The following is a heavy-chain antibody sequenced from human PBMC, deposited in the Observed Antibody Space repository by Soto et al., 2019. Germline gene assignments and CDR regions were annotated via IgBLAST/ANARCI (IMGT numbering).Heavy chain of an antibody. J-gene: IGHJ3*02. D-gene: IGHD4-17*01. V-gene: IGHV1-3*01. CDR3: ARTGGMTTAGAFDI. CDR2: INAGNGNT. CDR1: GYTFTSYA. Sequence: ASVEVSCKASGYTFTSYAMHWVRQAPGQRLEWMGWINAGNGNTKYSQKFQGRVTITRDTSASTAYMELSSLRSEDTAVYYCARTGGMTTAGAFDIWGQGTMVTVSS.